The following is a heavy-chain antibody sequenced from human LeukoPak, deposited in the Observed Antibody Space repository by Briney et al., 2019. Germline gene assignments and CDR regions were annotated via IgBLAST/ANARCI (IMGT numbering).Heavy chain of an antibody. Sequence: GGSLRLSCAASGFTFDDYAMHWVRQAPGKGLEWVSGISWNSGSIGYADSVKGRFTISRDNAKNSLYLQMNSLRAEDTALYYCAKDFSSSWASFDYWGQGTLVTVSS. CDR3: AKDFSSSWASFDY. V-gene: IGHV3-9*01. J-gene: IGHJ4*02. D-gene: IGHD6-13*01. CDR1: GFTFDDYA. CDR2: ISWNSGSI.